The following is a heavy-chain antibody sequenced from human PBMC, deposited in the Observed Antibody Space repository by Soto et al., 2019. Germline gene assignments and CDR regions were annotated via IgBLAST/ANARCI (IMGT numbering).Heavy chain of an antibody. CDR2: ISGSGGST. D-gene: IGHD3-10*01. CDR3: AKDPVGYYGSGTWNY. V-gene: IGHV3-23*01. J-gene: IGHJ4*02. Sequence: TGGSLRLSCAASGFTFSSYAMSWVRQARGKGLEWVSAISGSGGSTYYADSVKGRFTISRDNSKNTLYLQMNSLRAEDTAVYYCAKDPVGYYGSGTWNYWGQGTLVTVSS. CDR1: GFTFSSYA.